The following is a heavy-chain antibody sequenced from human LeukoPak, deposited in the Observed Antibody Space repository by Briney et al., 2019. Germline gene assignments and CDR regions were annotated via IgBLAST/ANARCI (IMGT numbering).Heavy chain of an antibody. Sequence: ETLSLTCTVSGASISSNNYYWGWVRQAPGKGLEWVSAISGSGGSTYYADSVKGRFTISRDNSKNTLYLQMNSLRAEDTAVYYCAKENTMIVVVITAIDYWGQGTLVTVSS. J-gene: IGHJ4*02. CDR2: ISGSGGST. V-gene: IGHV3-23*01. D-gene: IGHD3-22*01. CDR1: GASISSNNYY. CDR3: AKENTMIVVVITAIDY.